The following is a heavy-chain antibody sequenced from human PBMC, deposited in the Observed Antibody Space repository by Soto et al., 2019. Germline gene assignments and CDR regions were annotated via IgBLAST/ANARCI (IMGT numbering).Heavy chain of an antibody. Sequence: SETLSLTCTVSGGSISSGCYYWSWIRQHPGKGLEWIAYIYYSGSTYYNPSLKSRVTISVDTSKNQFSLKLSSVTAADTAVYYCARSGYCSSTSCYGAAFDIWGQGTMVTVSS. D-gene: IGHD2-2*01. CDR2: IYYSGST. V-gene: IGHV4-31*03. CDR1: GGSISSGCYY. CDR3: ARSGYCSSTSCYGAAFDI. J-gene: IGHJ3*02.